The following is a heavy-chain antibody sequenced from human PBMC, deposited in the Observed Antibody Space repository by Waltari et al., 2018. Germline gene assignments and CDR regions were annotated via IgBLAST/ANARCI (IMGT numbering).Heavy chain of an antibody. CDR2: IYSGGST. V-gene: IGHV3-23*03. Sequence: EVQLLESGGGLVQPGGSLRLACAASACPFGSYPRSWLRQAPGKGLEWVSVIYSGGSTYYADAVKGRFTISRDNSKNTLYLQMNSLRAEDTAVYYCAKDTGSRLPLFDYWGQGTLVTVSS. J-gene: IGHJ4*02. CDR1: ACPFGSYP. CDR3: AKDTGSRLPLFDY. D-gene: IGHD3-10*01.